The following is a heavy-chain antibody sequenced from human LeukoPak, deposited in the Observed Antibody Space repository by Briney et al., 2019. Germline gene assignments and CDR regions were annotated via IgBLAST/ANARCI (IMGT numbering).Heavy chain of an antibody. Sequence: SETLSLTCTVSGGSISSSSYYWGWIRQPPGKGLEWIGSIYYSGSTYYNPSLKSRVTISVDTSKNQFSLKLSSVTAADTAVYYCARLGKDGYNRGGLDYWGQGTLVTVSP. CDR3: ARLGKDGYNRGGLDY. CDR2: IYYSGST. D-gene: IGHD5-24*01. J-gene: IGHJ4*02. V-gene: IGHV4-39*01. CDR1: GGSISSSSYY.